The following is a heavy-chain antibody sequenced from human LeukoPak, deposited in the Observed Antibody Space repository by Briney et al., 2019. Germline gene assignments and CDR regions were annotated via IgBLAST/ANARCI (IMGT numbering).Heavy chain of an antibody. V-gene: IGHV3-30*18. Sequence: GGSLRLSCAASGFTFSSYGMHWVRQAPGKGLEWVAVISYDGSNKYYADSVKGRFTISRDNSKNTLYLQMNSLRAEDTAVYYSAKDSGGSGWEPVWVYWGQGTLVTVSS. CDR1: GFTFSSYG. CDR2: ISYDGSNK. J-gene: IGHJ4*02. CDR3: AKDSGGSGWEPVWVY. D-gene: IGHD6-19*01.